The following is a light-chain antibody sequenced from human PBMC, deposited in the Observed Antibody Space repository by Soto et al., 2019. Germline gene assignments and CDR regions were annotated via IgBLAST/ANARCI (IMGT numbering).Light chain of an antibody. CDR2: STS. J-gene: IGLJ3*02. CDR3: LLYYGDVNWV. Sequence: QAVVTQEPSLTVPPGGTVTLTCASSTGTVTSGYFLSWFQKKPGQAPRALIYSTSNRHSWTPARFSGSLLGGKAALTLSAVQPEDEADYYCLLYYGDVNWVFGGGTKVTVL. V-gene: IGLV7-43*01. CDR1: TGTVTSGYF.